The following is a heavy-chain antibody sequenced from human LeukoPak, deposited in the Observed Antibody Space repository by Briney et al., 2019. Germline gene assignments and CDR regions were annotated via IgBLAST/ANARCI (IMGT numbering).Heavy chain of an antibody. D-gene: IGHD6-6*01. V-gene: IGHV3-9*03. CDR3: AKSTRGSSPVASFDY. J-gene: IGHJ4*02. Sequence: GGSLRLSCAASGFTFDAYAMHWVRQAPGKGLEWVSGINWNSDSIGYADSVKGRFTISRDNTKNSLFLQMNSLRAEDMALYYCAKSTRGSSPVASFDYWGQGTLVTVSS. CDR2: INWNSDSI. CDR1: GFTFDAYA.